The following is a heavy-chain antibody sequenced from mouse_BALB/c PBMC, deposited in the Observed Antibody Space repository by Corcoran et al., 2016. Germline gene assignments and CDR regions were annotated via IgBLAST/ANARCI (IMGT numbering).Heavy chain of an antibody. D-gene: IGHD2-1*01. V-gene: IGHV1-9*01. J-gene: IGHJ2*01. CDR3: ARLSNGNYENFDY. Sequence: QVQLQQSGAELMKPGASVKISCKATGYTFSSYWIEWVKQRPGHGLEWIGEILPGSGSTNYNEKFKGKATFTADTSSNTAYMQLSSLTSEDSAVYYCARLSNGNYENFDYWCQGTTLTVSS. CDR1: GYTFSSYW. CDR2: ILPGSGST.